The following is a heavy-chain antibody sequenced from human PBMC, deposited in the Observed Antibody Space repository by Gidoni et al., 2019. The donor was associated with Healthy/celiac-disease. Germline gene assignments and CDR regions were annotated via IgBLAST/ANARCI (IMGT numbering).Heavy chain of an antibody. CDR3: AKSVRAVAGALDY. CDR1: GFTFDDYA. D-gene: IGHD6-19*01. J-gene: IGHJ4*02. V-gene: IGHV3-9*01. Sequence: EVQLVESGGGLVQPGRSLRLSCAASGFTFDDYAMHWVRQAPGKGLEWVSGISWNSGSIGYADSVKGRFTISRDNAKNSLYLQMNSLRAEDTALYYCAKSVRAVAGALDYWGQGTLVTVSS. CDR2: ISWNSGSI.